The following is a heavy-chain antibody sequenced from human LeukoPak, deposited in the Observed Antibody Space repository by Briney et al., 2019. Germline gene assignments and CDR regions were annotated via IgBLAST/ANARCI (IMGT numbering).Heavy chain of an antibody. V-gene: IGHV3-7*01. CDR1: GFTFSSSW. CDR3: ARDSGSFDY. J-gene: IGHJ4*02. Sequence: GGSLRLSCAASGFTFSSSWMTWVRQAPGKGLEWVASINADGGEIHYVDSVKGRFTISRDNAKNSLYLQMNSLRAEDTAVYYCARDSGSFDYWGQGTLVTVSS. CDR2: INADGGEI. D-gene: IGHD1-26*01.